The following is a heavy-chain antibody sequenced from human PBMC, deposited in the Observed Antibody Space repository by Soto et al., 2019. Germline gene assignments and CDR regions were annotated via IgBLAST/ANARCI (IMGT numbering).Heavy chain of an antibody. J-gene: IGHJ4*02. D-gene: IGHD3-16*01. CDR2: IYYSGRT. CDR1: GGSISDYQ. Sequence: QVQLQESGPGLAKPSETLSLTCSISGGSISDYQWNWIRQSPGKGLEWIGYIYYSGRTNHNPSLKGPLTTATVTPTGQFALRLRSVTATDTAVYYCTRVGGLGEISPYLDYWGQGALVTVSS. CDR3: TRVGGLGEISPYLDY. V-gene: IGHV4-59*01.